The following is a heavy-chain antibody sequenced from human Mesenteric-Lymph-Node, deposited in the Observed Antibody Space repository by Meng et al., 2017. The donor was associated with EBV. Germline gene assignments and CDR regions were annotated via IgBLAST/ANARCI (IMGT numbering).Heavy chain of an antibody. CDR1: GYTFTNDA. J-gene: IGHJ4*02. CDR2: INTGTGKP. D-gene: IGHD1-1*01. V-gene: IGHV7-4-1*02. CDR3: ARDRQPGTRDY. Sequence: QVQLVQSGSELKKPGASVNVSCKASGYTFTNDAINWVRQAPGQGLEWMGWINTGTGKPTYAQGFTGRFVFSLDTSVTTSYLHISGLKAEDTAVYFCARDRQPGTRDYWGQGTLVTVSS.